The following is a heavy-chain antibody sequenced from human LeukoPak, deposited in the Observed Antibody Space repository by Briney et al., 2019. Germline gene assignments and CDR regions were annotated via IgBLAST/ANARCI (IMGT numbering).Heavy chain of an antibody. J-gene: IGHJ4*02. Sequence: GGSLRLSCAASGFTFSSYAMSWVRQAPGKGLEWVSAISGSGGSPYYADSVKGRFTISRDNSKNTLYLQMNSLRAEDTAVYYCVRDSDDYYWALDFWGQGTPVTVSS. CDR1: GFTFSSYA. CDR3: VRDSDDYYWALDF. V-gene: IGHV3-23*01. CDR2: ISGSGGSP. D-gene: IGHD3-10*01.